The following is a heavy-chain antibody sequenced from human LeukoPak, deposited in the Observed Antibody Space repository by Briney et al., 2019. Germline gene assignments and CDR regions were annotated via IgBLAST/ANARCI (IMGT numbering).Heavy chain of an antibody. CDR3: AREVPWVWNFDL. CDR2: VNLQGST. Sequence: SGTLSLTCGVSGGSITSTNYWTWVRQPPGKGLEWIGEVNLQGSTNYNPSLMGRVAISVDMSENHISLQLTSVTAADTAVYYCAREVPWVWNFDLWGRGTLVTVSS. V-gene: IGHV4-4*02. CDR1: GGSITSTNY. J-gene: IGHJ2*01. D-gene: IGHD1-26*01.